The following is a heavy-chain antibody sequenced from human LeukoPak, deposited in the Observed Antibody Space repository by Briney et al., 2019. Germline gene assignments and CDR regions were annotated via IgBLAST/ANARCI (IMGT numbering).Heavy chain of an antibody. CDR3: ARENSSGYYPYYYYYGMDV. J-gene: IGHJ6*02. Sequence: PGGSLRPSCAASGFTFSDYYMSWIRQAPGKGLEWVSYISSSGSTIYYADSVKGRFTISRDNAKNSLYLQMNSLRAEDTAVYYCARENSSGYYPYYYYYGMDVWGQGTTVTVSS. CDR2: ISSSGSTI. V-gene: IGHV3-11*01. D-gene: IGHD3-22*01. CDR1: GFTFSDYY.